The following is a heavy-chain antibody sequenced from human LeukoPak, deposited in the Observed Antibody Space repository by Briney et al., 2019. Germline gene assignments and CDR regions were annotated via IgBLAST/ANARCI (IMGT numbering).Heavy chain of an antibody. CDR2: INHSGST. Sequence: PSETLSLTCTVSGGSISTYYWSWIRQPPGKGLEWIGEINHSGSTNYNPSLKSRVTISVDTSKNQFSLKLSSVTAADTAVYYCARGRNDYVWGSYRQGGAFDIWGQGTMVTVSS. CDR1: GGSISTYY. CDR3: ARGRNDYVWGSYRQGGAFDI. D-gene: IGHD3-16*02. V-gene: IGHV4-34*01. J-gene: IGHJ3*02.